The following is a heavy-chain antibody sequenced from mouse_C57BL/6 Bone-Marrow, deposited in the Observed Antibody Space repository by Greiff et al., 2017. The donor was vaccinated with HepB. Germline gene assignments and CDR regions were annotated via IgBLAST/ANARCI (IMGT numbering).Heavy chain of an antibody. D-gene: IGHD2-3*01. CDR2: ISYSGST. CDR3: ARDGYYEGGFAY. Sequence: EVMLVESGPGMVKPSQSLSLTCTVTGYSITSGYDWHWIRHFPGNKLEWMGYISYSGSTNYNPSLKSRISITHDKSKNHFFLKLNSVTTEDTATYYCARDGYYEGGFAYWGQGTLVTVSA. V-gene: IGHV3-1*01. CDR1: GYSITSGYD. J-gene: IGHJ3*01.